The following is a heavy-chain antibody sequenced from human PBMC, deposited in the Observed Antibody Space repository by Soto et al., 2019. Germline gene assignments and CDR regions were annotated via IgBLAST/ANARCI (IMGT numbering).Heavy chain of an antibody. J-gene: IGHJ4*02. Sequence: GASVKVSCKVSGYTLTELSMHWVRQAPGKGLEWMEGFDPEDGETIYAQKFQGRVTMTEDTSTDTAYMELSSLRSEDTAVYYCATGNLVVVAATHYFDYWGQGTLVTVSS. CDR3: ATGNLVVVAATHYFDY. CDR2: FDPEDGET. D-gene: IGHD2-15*01. V-gene: IGHV1-24*01. CDR1: GYTLTELS.